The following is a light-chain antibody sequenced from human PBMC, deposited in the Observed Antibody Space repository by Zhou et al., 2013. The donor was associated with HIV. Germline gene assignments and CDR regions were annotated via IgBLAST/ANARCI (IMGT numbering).Light chain of an antibody. J-gene: IGKJ3*01. Sequence: DIQMTQSPSSLSASVGDRVTITCQASQDISTYLNWYQQKPGKAPKLLIYDASNLETGVPSRFSGSGSGTDFTFTISSLQPEDIATYYCQQYDNLPPFTFGPSGPKWIS. CDR2: DAS. V-gene: IGKV1-33*01. CDR1: QDISTY. CDR3: QQYDNLPPFT.